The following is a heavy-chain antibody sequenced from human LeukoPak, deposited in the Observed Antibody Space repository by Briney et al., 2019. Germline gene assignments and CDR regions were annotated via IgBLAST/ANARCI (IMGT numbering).Heavy chain of an antibody. CDR1: GYTFSNYG. CDR2: ISAYNGNT. CDR3: ARTNVYYYASSDYYPYFDY. J-gene: IGHJ4*02. V-gene: IGHV1-18*01. D-gene: IGHD3-22*01. Sequence: GASVKVSCKASGYTFSNYGISWVRQAPGQGLEWMGWISAYNGNTNYAQKLQDRVTMTTDTSTSTAYMELRSLRSDDTAVYYCARTNVYYYASSDYYPYFDYWAQGTLVTVSS.